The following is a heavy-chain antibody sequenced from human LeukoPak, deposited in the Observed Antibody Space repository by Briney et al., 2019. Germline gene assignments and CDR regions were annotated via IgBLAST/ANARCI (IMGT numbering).Heavy chain of an antibody. D-gene: IGHD2-2*01. Sequence: PSETLSLTCAVYGGSFSGYYWSWIRQPLGKGLEWIGEINHSGSTNYNPSLKSRVTISVDTSKNQFSLKLSSVTAADTAVYYCARLHQLLRYYYYGMDVWGQGTTVTVSS. J-gene: IGHJ6*02. V-gene: IGHV4-34*01. CDR1: GGSFSGYY. CDR3: ARLHQLLRYYYYGMDV. CDR2: INHSGST.